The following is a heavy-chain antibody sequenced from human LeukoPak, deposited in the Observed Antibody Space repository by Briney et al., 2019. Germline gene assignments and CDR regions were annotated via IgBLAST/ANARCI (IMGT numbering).Heavy chain of an antibody. V-gene: IGHV3-48*02. CDR2: ISASTTTI. J-gene: IGHJ4*02. CDR1: GFTFSSYT. Sequence: GGSLRLSCAASGFTFSSYTMNWVRQAPGKGLEWLSYISASTTTIYYADSVKGRFTISRDNAKNSLYLQMSSLRDEDTAVYYCAKDRSSGWGGRVLDSWGQGTLVTVSS. CDR3: AKDRSSGWGGRVLDS. D-gene: IGHD6-19*01.